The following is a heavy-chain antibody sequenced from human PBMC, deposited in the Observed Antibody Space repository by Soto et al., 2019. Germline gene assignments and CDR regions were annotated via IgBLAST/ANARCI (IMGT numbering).Heavy chain of an antibody. D-gene: IGHD3-10*01. CDR3: ASEVYGSGVGSFDY. Sequence: EVQLVESGGGLVKPGGSLRLSCAASEFTFSIYSMNWVRQAPGKGLEWVSSISSSSRSKSYADSVKGRFTISRDNAKNSPYIPMSRLTADHTAAYYCASEVYGSGVGSFDYWGRGTLVTVSS. CDR2: ISSSSRSK. V-gene: IGHV3-21*01. J-gene: IGHJ4*02. CDR1: EFTFSIYS.